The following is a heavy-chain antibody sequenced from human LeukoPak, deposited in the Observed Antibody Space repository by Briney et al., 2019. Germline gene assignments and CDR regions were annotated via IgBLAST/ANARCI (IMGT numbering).Heavy chain of an antibody. V-gene: IGHV4-30-4*01. CDR1: GGSISSGDYY. J-gene: IGHJ4*02. D-gene: IGHD3-22*01. CDR3: ARDSDDSSGYLGY. Sequence: PSETLSLTCTVSGGSISSGDYYWSWIRQPPGKGLEWIGYIYYSGSTYYNPSLKSRVTISVDTSKNQFSLKLSSVTAADTAVYYCARDSDDSSGYLGYWGQGTLVTVSS. CDR2: IYYSGST.